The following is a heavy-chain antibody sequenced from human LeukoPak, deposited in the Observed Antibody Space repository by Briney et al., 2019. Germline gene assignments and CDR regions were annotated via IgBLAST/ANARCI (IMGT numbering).Heavy chain of an antibody. CDR2: INPSGGST. V-gene: IGHV1-46*01. CDR3: GRYIERHYGGSKYYFVC. D-gene: IGHD4/OR15-4a*01. Sequence: ASLKVSCKASGYTFTHYYMHWVRQAPCQGLEWMGIINPSGGSTSYAQKLQGRVTMTKDTSTSPVYMEPASLRSDDTAGIYCGRYIERHYGGSKYYFVCWGQGSLVTLSS. CDR1: GYTFTHYY. J-gene: IGHJ4*02.